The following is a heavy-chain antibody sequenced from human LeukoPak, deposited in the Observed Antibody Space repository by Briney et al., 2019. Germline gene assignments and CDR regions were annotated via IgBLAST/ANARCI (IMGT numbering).Heavy chain of an antibody. CDR2: ICSSGTTI. CDR3: ALLAVASDFDY. J-gene: IGHJ4*02. Sequence: GGSLRLSCAVSGFPFSIYEMNWVRQAPGKGREWVSNICSSGTTIYYADSVKGRFSISRDNAKNSLYLQMNSLRVEDTAVYYCALLAVASDFDYWGQGALVTVSS. V-gene: IGHV3-48*03. D-gene: IGHD6-19*01. CDR1: GFPFSIYE.